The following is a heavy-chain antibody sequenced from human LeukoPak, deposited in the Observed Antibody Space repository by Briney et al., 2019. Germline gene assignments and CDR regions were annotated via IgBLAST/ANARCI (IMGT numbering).Heavy chain of an antibody. CDR3: ARDHYGSYDAFDI. CDR1: GGSISSYY. Sequence: ETSETLSLTCTVSGGSISSYYWTWIRQPAGKGLEWIGHFYISGSANYNPSLKSRVTMSVDTSKNQFSLNLSSVTAADTAVYYCARDHYGSYDAFDIWGQGTMFTVSS. J-gene: IGHJ3*02. D-gene: IGHD3-16*01. CDR2: FYISGSA. V-gene: IGHV4-4*07.